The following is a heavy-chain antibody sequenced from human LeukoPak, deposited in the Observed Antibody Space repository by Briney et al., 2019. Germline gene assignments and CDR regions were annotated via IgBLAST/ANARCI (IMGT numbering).Heavy chain of an antibody. D-gene: IGHD3-9*01. CDR3: SRQVRTGYDILTGRGYYYMDV. J-gene: IGHJ6*03. CDR2: IYPGDSDT. CDR1: GYSFTSYW. Sequence: GESLKISCKGSGYSFTSYWIGWVRQMPGKGLEWMGIIYPGDSDTRYSPSFQGQVTISADKSISTAYLQWSSLKASDTAMYYCSRQVRTGYDILTGRGYYYMDVWGKGTTVTVSS. V-gene: IGHV5-51*01.